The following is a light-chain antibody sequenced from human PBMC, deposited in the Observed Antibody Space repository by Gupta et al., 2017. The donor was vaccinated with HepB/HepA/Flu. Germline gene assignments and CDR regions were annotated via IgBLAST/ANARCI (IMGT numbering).Light chain of an antibody. CDR2: WAS. V-gene: IGKV4-1*01. Sequence: DIVMTQSPDSLAVSLGERATINCKSSQSVLYSPSNKNHLAWYQHKPGQPPRQIIYWASTRESGVPDRFSGSGSGTDFTLTISSLQAEDVAVYYCHQDYNNIFTFGGGTKVEIK. J-gene: IGKJ4*01. CDR3: HQDYNNIFT. CDR1: QSVLYSPSNKNH.